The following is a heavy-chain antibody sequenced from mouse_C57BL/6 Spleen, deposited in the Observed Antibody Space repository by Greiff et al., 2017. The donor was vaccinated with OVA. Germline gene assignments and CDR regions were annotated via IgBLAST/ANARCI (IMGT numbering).Heavy chain of an antibody. V-gene: IGHV1-80*01. J-gene: IGHJ1*03. D-gene: IGHD1-1*01. CDR3: AREGVAPYFDV. CDR1: GYAFSSYW. Sequence: VQLQESGAELVKPGASVKISCKASGYAFSSYWMNWVKQRPGKGLEWIGQIYPGDGDTNYNGKFKGKATLTADKSSSTAYMQLSSLTSEDSAVYFCAREGVAPYFDVWGTGTTVTVSS. CDR2: IYPGDGDT.